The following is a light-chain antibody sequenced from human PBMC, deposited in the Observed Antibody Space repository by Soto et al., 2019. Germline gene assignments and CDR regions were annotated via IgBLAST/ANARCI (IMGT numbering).Light chain of an antibody. J-gene: IGKJ4*01. Sequence: EIVLTQSPATLSLSPGERATLSCRASQTVGSFLAWYQHKPGQAPRLLIYNTSKRANGIPARFSGSGSGTAFTLTISSLEPEDLAVYYCQQRYNWPPLTFGGGNKVEMK. CDR3: QQRYNWPPLT. CDR2: NTS. CDR1: QTVGSF. V-gene: IGKV3-11*01.